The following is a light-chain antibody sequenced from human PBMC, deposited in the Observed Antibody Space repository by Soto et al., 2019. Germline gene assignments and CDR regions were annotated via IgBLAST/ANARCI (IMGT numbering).Light chain of an antibody. CDR2: GAS. J-gene: IGKJ5*01. CDR3: QQRSNWPPL. V-gene: IGKV3-11*01. Sequence: EIVLTQSPATLSLYPGERATLSCRASQSVGSYLVWYQQKPGQAPRLLIHGASSRATSIPARFSGSGSGTDFTLTISSLEPEDFADYYCQQRSNWPPLFGQGTRLEIK. CDR1: QSVGSY.